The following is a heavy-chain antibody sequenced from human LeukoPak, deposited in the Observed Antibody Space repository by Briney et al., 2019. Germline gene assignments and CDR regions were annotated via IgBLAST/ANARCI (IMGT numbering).Heavy chain of an antibody. V-gene: IGHV7-4-1*02. J-gene: IGHJ3*02. CDR3: ARVGYSSSRGAFDI. CDR2: INTNTGNP. CDR1: GYTFTSYA. Sequence: ASVKVSCKASGYTFTSYAMNWVRQAPGQGLEWMGWINTNTGNPTYAQGFTGRFVFSLDTSVGTAYLQISSLKAEDTAVYYCARVGYSSSRGAFDIWGQGTMVTVSS. D-gene: IGHD6-13*01.